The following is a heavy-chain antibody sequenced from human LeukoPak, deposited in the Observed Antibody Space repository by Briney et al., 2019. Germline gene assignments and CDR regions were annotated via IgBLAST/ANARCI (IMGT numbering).Heavy chain of an antibody. CDR1: GGTFSSYA. J-gene: IGHJ6*02. V-gene: IGHV1-69*04. D-gene: IGHD3-9*01. CDR2: IIPNLGIA. Sequence: SVKVSCKASGGTFSSYAIGWVRQAPGQGLEWMGTIIPNLGIANYAQKFQGRVTITADKSTSTAYMELSSLRSEDAAVYYCASRLRHFDWPRITTVGYYYGMDVWGQGTTVTVSS. CDR3: ASRLRHFDWPRITTVGYYYGMDV.